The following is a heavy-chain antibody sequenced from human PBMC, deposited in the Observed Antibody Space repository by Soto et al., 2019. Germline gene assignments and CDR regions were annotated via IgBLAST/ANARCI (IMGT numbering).Heavy chain of an antibody. V-gene: IGHV4-59*02. Sequence: SEPLSLTCTVSGGSVNTFYWSWIRQPPGKGLEWVGHVYYTGSTDYNPSLKSRVTISVGTTKNQVSLKLNSVTTADTAVYFCARDWGRSNYFDYWGQGTRVTVS. CDR3: ARDWGRSNYFDY. CDR1: GGSVNTFY. D-gene: IGHD3-16*01. J-gene: IGHJ4*02. CDR2: VYYTGST.